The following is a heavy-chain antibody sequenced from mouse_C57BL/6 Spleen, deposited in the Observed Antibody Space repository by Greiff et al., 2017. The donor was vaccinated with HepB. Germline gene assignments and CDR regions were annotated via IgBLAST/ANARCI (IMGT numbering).Heavy chain of an antibody. D-gene: IGHD2-4*01. Sequence: VKLQQSGAELVKPGASVKISCKASGYAFSSYWMNWVKQRPGKGLEWIGQIYPGDGDTNYNGKFKGKATLTADKSSSTAYMQLSSLTSDDSAVYFCARSGGDYDYAMDYWGQGTSVTVSS. V-gene: IGHV1-80*01. J-gene: IGHJ4*01. CDR2: IYPGDGDT. CDR1: GYAFSSYW. CDR3: ARSGGDYDYAMDY.